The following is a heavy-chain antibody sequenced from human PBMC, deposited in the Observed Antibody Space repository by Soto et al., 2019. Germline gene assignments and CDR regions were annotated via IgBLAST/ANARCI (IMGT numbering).Heavy chain of an antibody. CDR1: GFTFSSYS. CDR3: ARLIYDFWSGQESYYYYGMDV. V-gene: IGHV3-48*02. D-gene: IGHD3-3*01. J-gene: IGHJ6*02. Sequence: EVQLVESGGGLVQPGGSLRLSCAASGFTFSSYSMNWVRQAPGKGLEWVSYISSSSSTIYYADSVKGRFTISRDNAKNSLYLQMNSLRDEDTAVYYCARLIYDFWSGQESYYYYGMDVWGPGTTVTVSS. CDR2: ISSSSSTI.